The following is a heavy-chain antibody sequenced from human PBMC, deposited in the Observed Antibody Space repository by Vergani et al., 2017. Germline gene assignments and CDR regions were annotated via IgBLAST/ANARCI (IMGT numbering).Heavy chain of an antibody. CDR3: AREIISGYGSHYGMDV. CDR2: IIPILGTA. J-gene: IGHJ6*02. Sequence: QVQLVQSGAEVKKPGSSVKVSCKASGGTFSSYAISWVRQAPGQGLEWMGRIIPILGTANYAQKFQGRVTITADESTSTAYMELSSLRSEDTAVYYCAREIISGYGSHYGMDVWGQGTTVTVSS. V-gene: IGHV1-69*11. D-gene: IGHD3-10*01. CDR1: GGTFSSYA.